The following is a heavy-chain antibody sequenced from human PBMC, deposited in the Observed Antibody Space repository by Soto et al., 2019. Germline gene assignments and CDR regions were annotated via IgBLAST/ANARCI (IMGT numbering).Heavy chain of an antibody. Sequence: ASVKVSCKASGYTFTGYYMHWVRQAPGQGLEWMGWINPNSGGTNYAQKFQGRVTMTRDTSISTAYMELSRLRSDDTAVYYCARGPPSYYSGYDLNWFDPWGQGTLVTVSS. CDR2: INPNSGGT. V-gene: IGHV1-2*02. D-gene: IGHD5-12*01. CDR3: ARGPPSYYSGYDLNWFDP. CDR1: GYTFTGYY. J-gene: IGHJ5*02.